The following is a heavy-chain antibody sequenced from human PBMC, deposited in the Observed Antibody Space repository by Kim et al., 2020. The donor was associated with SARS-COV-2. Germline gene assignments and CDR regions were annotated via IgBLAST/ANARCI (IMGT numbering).Heavy chain of an antibody. D-gene: IGHD6-25*01. CDR3: ARDDGFRSIDH. CDR1: GFAIGGYW. J-gene: IGHJ4*02. V-gene: IGHV3-7*01. Sequence: GGSLRLSCAASGFAIGGYWMAWLRQFPGKGLEWVANIKPDGSLKFYVASVEGRFTVSRDNVKNSVYLQMDGLRPEDTAVYYCARDDGFRSIDHWGQGIL. CDR2: IKPDGSLK.